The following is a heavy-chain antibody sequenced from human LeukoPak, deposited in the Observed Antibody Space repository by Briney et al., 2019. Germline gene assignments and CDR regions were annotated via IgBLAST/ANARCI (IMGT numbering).Heavy chain of an antibody. Sequence: ASVKVSCKASGYTFTGYYMHWVRQAPGQGLEWMGRINPNSGGTNYAQKFQGGVTMTRDTSISTAYMELSRLRSDDTAVYYCARVAVVTAIPEVDYWGQGTLVTVSS. D-gene: IGHD2-21*02. V-gene: IGHV1-2*06. CDR1: GYTFTGYY. CDR2: INPNSGGT. J-gene: IGHJ4*02. CDR3: ARVAVVTAIPEVDY.